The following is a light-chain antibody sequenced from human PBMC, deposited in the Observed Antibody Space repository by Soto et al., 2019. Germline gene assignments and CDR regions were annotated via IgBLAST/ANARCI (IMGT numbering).Light chain of an antibody. J-gene: IGLJ3*02. CDR2: EGS. CDR3: SSYAGGVV. Sequence: QSALTQPASVSGSPGQSITLSCTRTTSGVENYNLVSWYQHRPGEAPKLIIYEGSQRPSGVSDRFSGSKSGNTASLTISGLRAEDEADYYCSSYAGGVVFGGGTKVTVL. V-gene: IGLV2-23*01. CDR1: TSGVENYNL.